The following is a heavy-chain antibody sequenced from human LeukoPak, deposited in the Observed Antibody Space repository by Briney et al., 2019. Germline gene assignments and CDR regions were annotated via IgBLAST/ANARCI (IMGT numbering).Heavy chain of an antibody. V-gene: IGHV1-69*13. CDR1: GGTFSSYA. CDR2: MIPIFGTA. CDR3: AVPSYHSSGWYNYFDY. J-gene: IGHJ4*02. D-gene: IGHD6-19*01. Sequence: SVKVSCKASGGTFSSYAISWVRQAPGQGLEWMGGMIPIFGTAHYAQKFQGKVTITADESTSTAYMELSSLRSEDTAVYYCAVPSYHSSGWYNYFDYWGQGTLVTVSS.